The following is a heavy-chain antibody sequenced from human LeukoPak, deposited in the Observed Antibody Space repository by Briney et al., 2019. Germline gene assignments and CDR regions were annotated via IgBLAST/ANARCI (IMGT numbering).Heavy chain of an antibody. Sequence: GGSLRLSCTASGFMFSGYAMHWVRQAPGKGLEYASTINFNGLSTYYADSVKGRFNISRDNSKNTVYLQMGSLRTEDLAVYYCARGGVGATTYVWFDPWGQGTLVTVSS. CDR2: INFNGLST. CDR3: ARGGVGATTYVWFDP. CDR1: GFMFSGYA. V-gene: IGHV3-64*02. J-gene: IGHJ5*02. D-gene: IGHD1-26*01.